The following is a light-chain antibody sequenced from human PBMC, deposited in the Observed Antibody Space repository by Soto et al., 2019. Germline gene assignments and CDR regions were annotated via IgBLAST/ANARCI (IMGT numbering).Light chain of an antibody. Sequence: EVVLTQSPGTLSLSPGDRATLSCGASQSVTSKLAWNQQKPGQAPSLLISGASNRATGIPDRFSGSGSGTDFTLTISRLQPDDFALYFCQQYGGSPITFGLGTRLEI. J-gene: IGKJ5*01. V-gene: IGKV3-20*01. CDR1: QSVTSK. CDR2: GAS. CDR3: QQYGGSPIT.